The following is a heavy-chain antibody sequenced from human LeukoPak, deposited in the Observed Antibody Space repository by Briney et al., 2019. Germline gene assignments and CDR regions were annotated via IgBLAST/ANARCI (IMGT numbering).Heavy chain of an antibody. CDR1: GGSISSYY. J-gene: IGHJ6*03. V-gene: IGHV4-4*07. CDR3: ARDTYCGGDCYPLYYYYMDV. Sequence: SETLSLTCTVSGGSISSYYWSWIRQPAGKGLEWIGRIYTSGSTNYNPSLKSRVTMSVDTSKNQFSLKLSSVTAADTAVYYCARDTYCGGDCYPLYYYYMDVWGKGTTVTVSS. CDR2: IYTSGST. D-gene: IGHD2-21*01.